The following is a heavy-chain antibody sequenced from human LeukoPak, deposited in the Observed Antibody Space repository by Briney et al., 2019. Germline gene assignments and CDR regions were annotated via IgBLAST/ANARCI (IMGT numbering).Heavy chain of an antibody. CDR1: GGSFSGFY. V-gene: IGHV4-34*01. CDR2: INHSGST. J-gene: IGHJ4*02. CDR3: ARYGLREQWLVTSFDY. Sequence: SETLSLTCAVYGGSFSGFYWSWIRQPPGKGLEWIGEINHSGSTNYNPSLKSRVTISVDTSKNQFSLKLSSVTAADTAVYYCARYGLREQWLVTSFDYWGQGTLVTVSS. D-gene: IGHD6-19*01.